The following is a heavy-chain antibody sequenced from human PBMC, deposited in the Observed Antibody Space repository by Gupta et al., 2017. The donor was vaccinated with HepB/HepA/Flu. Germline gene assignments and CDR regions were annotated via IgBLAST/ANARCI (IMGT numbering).Heavy chain of an antibody. J-gene: IGHJ4*02. V-gene: IGHV5-51*01. CDR3: ARRESGSCYESSASFDY. CDR2: IYPGDSDT. Sequence: EVQLVQSGAEVKKPGESLKISCKGSGYKFSNFWIAWVRQMPGKGLEWMGVIYPGDSDTRYSSSFQGQVTISADQSISTAYLQLSSLKASDSAIFYCARRESGSCYESSASFDYWGQGTLVTVSS. CDR1: GYKFSNFW. D-gene: IGHD1-26*01.